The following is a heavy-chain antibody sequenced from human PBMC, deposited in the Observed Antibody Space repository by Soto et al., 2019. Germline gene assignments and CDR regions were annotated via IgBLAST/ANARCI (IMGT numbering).Heavy chain of an antibody. Sequence: QVQLVQSGAEVKKPGSSVRVSCKASGGTFTSYTFSWIRQAPGQGLEWMGGIVPSFGTTDYAQKFRDRVTITADESTYTAYLDLSSLRSEDTAVYYCATGLVPSRANCCAADVWGQGTPVTVSS. J-gene: IGHJ6*02. CDR1: GGTFTSYT. V-gene: IGHV1-69*01. CDR3: ATGLVPSRANCCAADV. D-gene: IGHD1-1*01. CDR2: IVPSFGTT.